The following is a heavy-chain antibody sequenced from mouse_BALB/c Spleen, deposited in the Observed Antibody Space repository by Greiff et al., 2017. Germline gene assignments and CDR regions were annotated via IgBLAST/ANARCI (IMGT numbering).Heavy chain of an antibody. CDR2: IRSKSNNYAT. V-gene: IGHV10-1*02. CDR1: GFTFNTYA. Sequence: EVNVVESGGGLVQPKGSLKLSCAASGFTFNTYAMNWVRQAPGKGLEWVARIRSKSNNYATYYADSVKDRFTISRDDSQSMLYLQMNNLKTEDTAMYYCVRQYYYGSSLYYFDYWGQGTTLTVSS. J-gene: IGHJ2*01. D-gene: IGHD1-1*01. CDR3: VRQYYYGSSLYYFDY.